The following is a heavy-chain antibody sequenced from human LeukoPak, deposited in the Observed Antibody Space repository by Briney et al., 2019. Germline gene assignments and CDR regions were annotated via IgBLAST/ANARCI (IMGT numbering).Heavy chain of an antibody. J-gene: IGHJ4*02. CDR3: ARRDIVVVVSASDY. CDR1: GFTFSSYT. CDR2: IGGSGGRT. D-gene: IGHD2-15*01. V-gene: IGHV3-23*01. Sequence: PGGSLRLSCAASGFTFSSYTMNWVRQAPGKGLEWVSGIGGSGGRTYHADSVKGRFTISRDKFKSTVFLQMNSLRAEDTAVYYCARRDIVVVVSASDYWGQGTLVTVSS.